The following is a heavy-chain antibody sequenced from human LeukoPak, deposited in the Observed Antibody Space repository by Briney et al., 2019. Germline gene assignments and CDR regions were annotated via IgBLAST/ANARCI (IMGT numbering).Heavy chain of an antibody. CDR1: GFTFDDYG. V-gene: IGHV3-20*01. CDR2: INWNGGST. Sequence: GGSLRLSCAASGFTFDDYGMSWVRQAPGKGLEWVSGINWNGGSTGYADSVKGRFTISRDNAKSSLYLQMNSLRAEDTALYHCAREGTSGYLTMDYFDYWGQGTLVTVPS. D-gene: IGHD5-12*01. CDR3: AREGTSGYLTMDYFDY. J-gene: IGHJ4*02.